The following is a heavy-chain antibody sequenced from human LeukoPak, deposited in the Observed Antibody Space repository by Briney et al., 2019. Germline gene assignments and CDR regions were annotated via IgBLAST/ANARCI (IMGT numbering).Heavy chain of an antibody. CDR3: AREPGTDYRKYYFDY. D-gene: IGHD3/OR15-3a*01. J-gene: IGHJ4*02. Sequence: GGSLRLSCAASGFTVSSNYMSWVRQAPGMGLEWVSVIYSGGTTYYADSVEGRFTISRDNSKNMLYLQMNSLRAEDTAVYYCAREPGTDYRKYYFDYWGQGTLVTVSS. V-gene: IGHV3-53*01. CDR2: IYSGGTT. CDR1: GFTVSSNY.